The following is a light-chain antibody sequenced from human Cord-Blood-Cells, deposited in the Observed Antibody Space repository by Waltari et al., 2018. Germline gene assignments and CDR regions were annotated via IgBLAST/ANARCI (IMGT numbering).Light chain of an antibody. J-gene: IGLJ3*02. CDR3: CSYAGSYTWV. CDR1: STDVGCYNY. V-gene: IGLV2-11*01. CDR2: EVS. Sequence: QSALTQPRSVSGSPGPSGTLSCTGPSTDVGCYNYVLWHQQDPGKAPKPMIYEVSKRPSGVPDRFSGSKSGNTASLTISGLQAEDEADYYCCSYAGSYTWVFGGGTKLTVL.